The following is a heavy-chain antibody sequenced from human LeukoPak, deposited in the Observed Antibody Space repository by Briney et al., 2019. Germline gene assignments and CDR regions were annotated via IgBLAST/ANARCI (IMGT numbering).Heavy chain of an antibody. CDR1: GYTFTSYY. V-gene: IGHV1-46*01. CDR3: ARSSYCTNGVCYMGY. Sequence: GASVKVSCKASGYTFTSYYMHWVRQAPGQGLEWMRIINPSGGSTSYAQKFQGRVTMTRDTSTSTVYMELSSLRSEDTAVYYCARSSYCTNGVCYMGYWGQGTLVTVSS. CDR2: INPSGGST. J-gene: IGHJ4*02. D-gene: IGHD2-8*01.